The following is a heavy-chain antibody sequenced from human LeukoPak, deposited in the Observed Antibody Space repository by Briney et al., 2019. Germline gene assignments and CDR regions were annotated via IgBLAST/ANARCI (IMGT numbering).Heavy chain of an antibody. CDR3: AKSMGPGYCSSTSCYGSFDY. CDR2: IRYDGSNK. CDR1: GFTFSSYG. D-gene: IGHD2-2*01. Sequence: GGSLRLSCAASGFTFSSYGMHWVRQAPGKGLEWVAFIRYDGSNKYYADSVKGRFTISRDNSKNTLYLQMNSLRAEDTAVYYCAKSMGPGYCSSTSCYGSFDYWGQGTLVTVSS. J-gene: IGHJ4*02. V-gene: IGHV3-30*02.